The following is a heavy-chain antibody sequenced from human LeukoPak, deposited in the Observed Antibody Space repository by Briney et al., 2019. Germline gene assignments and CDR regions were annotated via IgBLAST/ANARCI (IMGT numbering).Heavy chain of an antibody. CDR3: ARACSSTSCFTNSFDY. CDR2: INPNSGGT. Sequence: ASVKVSCKASGYTFTGYCMHWVRQAPGQGLGWMGWINPNSGGTNYAQKFQGRVTMTRGTSISTAYMGLSRLRSDDTAVYYCARACSSTSCFTNSFDYWGQGTLVTVSS. D-gene: IGHD2-2*01. V-gene: IGHV1-2*02. J-gene: IGHJ4*02. CDR1: GYTFTGYC.